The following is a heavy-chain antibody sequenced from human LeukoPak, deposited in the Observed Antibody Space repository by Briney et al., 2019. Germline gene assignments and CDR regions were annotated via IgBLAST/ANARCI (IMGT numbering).Heavy chain of an antibody. Sequence: GESLKISCKGSGYSFTSYWIGWVRQMPGKALEWMGIIYPGDSDTRYSPSFQGQVTISADKSISTAYLQWSSLKACDTALYYCARRDQDYGGNSGYYYHMDVWGKGTTVTVSS. V-gene: IGHV5-51*01. J-gene: IGHJ6*03. D-gene: IGHD4-23*01. CDR1: GYSFTSYW. CDR3: ARRDQDYGGNSGYYYHMDV. CDR2: IYPGDSDT.